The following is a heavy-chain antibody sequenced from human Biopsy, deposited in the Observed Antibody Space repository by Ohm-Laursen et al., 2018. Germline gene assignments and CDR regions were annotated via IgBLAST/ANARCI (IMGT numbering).Heavy chain of an antibody. D-gene: IGHD6-6*01. V-gene: IGHV3-21*01. CDR3: ARDSRRTAREGGMDV. J-gene: IGHJ6*02. Sequence: SLRLSCTAPEFTFSGYSMNWVRQAPGKGLEWISYISETSSHIYDADSVKGRFTVARDNAKNSLYLQLNSLRAEDTAVYYCARDSRRTAREGGMDVWGQGTTVTVSS. CDR2: ISETSSHI. CDR1: EFTFSGYS.